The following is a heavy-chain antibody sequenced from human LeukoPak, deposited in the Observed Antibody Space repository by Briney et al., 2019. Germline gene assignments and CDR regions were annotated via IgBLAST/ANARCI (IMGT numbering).Heavy chain of an antibody. CDR3: ARGGVPAAIFPSGYFDL. Sequence: SETLSPTCTVSGGSIINYYWSWIRQPPGKGLEWIGEINHSGSTNYNPSLKSRVTISVDTSKNQFSLKLSSVTAADTAVYYCARGGVPAAIFPSGYFDLWGRGTLVTVSS. J-gene: IGHJ2*01. D-gene: IGHD2-2*01. CDR2: INHSGST. V-gene: IGHV4-34*01. CDR1: GGSIINYY.